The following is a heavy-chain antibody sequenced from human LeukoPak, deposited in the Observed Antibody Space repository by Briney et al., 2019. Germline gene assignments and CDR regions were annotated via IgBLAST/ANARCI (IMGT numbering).Heavy chain of an antibody. D-gene: IGHD3-9*01. V-gene: IGHV4-61*09. CDR2: IYTGGIT. Sequence: SQTLSLTCTVSGGSFSSGSYYWHWIRQPAGKGLEWIGQIYTGGITNYNPSLKSRVTISVATSKNHFSLKLISLTAAETAVYYCAGSGLRYFDWSIVWGQGTLVTVSS. J-gene: IGHJ4*02. CDR3: AGSGLRYFDWSIV. CDR1: GGSFSSGSYY.